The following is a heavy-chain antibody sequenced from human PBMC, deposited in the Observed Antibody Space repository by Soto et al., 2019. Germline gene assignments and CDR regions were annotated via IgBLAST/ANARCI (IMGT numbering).Heavy chain of an antibody. CDR3: AKHQRESTTYYYGMDV. CDR2: ISYDGSNK. D-gene: IGHD3-10*01. J-gene: IGHJ6*02. Sequence: PGGSLRLSCAASGFTFRSYGMHWFRQAPGKGLEWVAVISYDGSNKYYADSVKGRFTISRDNSMNTLYVQMNSLRAEDTAVYYCAKHQRESTTYYYGMDVWGQGTTVIVSS. V-gene: IGHV3-30*18. CDR1: GFTFRSYG.